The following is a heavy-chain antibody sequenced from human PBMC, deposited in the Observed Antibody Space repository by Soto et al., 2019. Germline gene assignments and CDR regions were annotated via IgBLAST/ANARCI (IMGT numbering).Heavy chain of an antibody. CDR3: ARGVLFYSDYGSYREYFQH. CDR1: GFTFSSYS. V-gene: IGHV3-21*01. J-gene: IGHJ1*01. CDR2: ISSSSYI. D-gene: IGHD4-17*01. Sequence: GGSLRLSCAASGFTFSSYSMNWVRQAPGKGLEWVSSISSSSYINYADSVKGRFTISRDNAKNSLYLQMNSLRAEDTAVYYCARGVLFYSDYGSYREYFQHWGQGTLVTVSS.